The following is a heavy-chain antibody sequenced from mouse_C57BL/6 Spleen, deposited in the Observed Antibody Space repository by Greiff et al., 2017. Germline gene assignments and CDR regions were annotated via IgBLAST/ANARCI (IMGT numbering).Heavy chain of an antibody. CDR1: AYPFTSYW. J-gene: IGHJ4*01. Sequence: VQLQRPGAELVKPGASVKFSCKASAYPFTSYWLHWVKQRPGQGLEWIGMILPNIGSPNYNEKLKSKATLTVDKSSSTAYMQLSSLTSEDSAVYYCARRAGLYYYAMDYWGQGTSVTVSS. V-gene: IGHV1-64*01. D-gene: IGHD6-5*01. CDR2: ILPNIGSP. CDR3: ARRAGLYYYAMDY.